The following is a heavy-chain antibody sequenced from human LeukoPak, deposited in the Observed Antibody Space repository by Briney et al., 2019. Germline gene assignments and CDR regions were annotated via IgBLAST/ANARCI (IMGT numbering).Heavy chain of an antibody. CDR1: GFTFSSYG. J-gene: IGHJ4*02. V-gene: IGHV3-30*02. D-gene: IGHD5-18*01. Sequence: PGGSLRLSCAASGFTFSSYGMLWVRQAPGKGLEWVAFIRYDGSNKYYADSVKGRFTISRDNSKNTLYLQMNSLRAEDTAVYYCAKDNLYGLWPLDYWGQGTLVTVSS. CDR3: AKDNLYGLWPLDY. CDR2: IRYDGSNK.